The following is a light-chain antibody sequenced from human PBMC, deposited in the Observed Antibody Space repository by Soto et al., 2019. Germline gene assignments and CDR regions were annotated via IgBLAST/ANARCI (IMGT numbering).Light chain of an antibody. CDR3: SSYAGNNTRV. Sequence: QSALTQPPSASGSPGQSVIISCTGSNSDIGSYNYVSWYQQHPGKPPKLIIYDVTERPSGVPDRFAGSKSGNTASLTVSGLQADDEADYYCSSYAGNNTRVFGTGTKLTVL. J-gene: IGLJ1*01. CDR1: NSDIGSYNY. CDR2: DVT. V-gene: IGLV2-8*01.